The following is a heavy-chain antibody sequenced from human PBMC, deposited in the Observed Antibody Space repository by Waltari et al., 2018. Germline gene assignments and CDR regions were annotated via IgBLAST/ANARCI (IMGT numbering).Heavy chain of an antibody. CDR2: ISSKSTYI. CDR3: ARDTIFYGSGSYDP. Sequence: QLVESGGGLVKPGSSLRLSCAASGFSFSDYNMHWLRRAPGKGLEWVSSISSKSTYIYYAGSVRGRFSISRDNAENSLFLQMNNLRGEDTAVYYCARDTIFYGSGSYDPWGQGTRVTVSS. D-gene: IGHD3-10*01. J-gene: IGHJ5*02. CDR1: GFSFSDYN. V-gene: IGHV3-21*01.